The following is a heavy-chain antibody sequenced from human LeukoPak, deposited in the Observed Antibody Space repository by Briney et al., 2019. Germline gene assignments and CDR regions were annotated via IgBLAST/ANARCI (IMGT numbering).Heavy chain of an antibody. J-gene: IGHJ5*02. Sequence: ASVKVSCKASGYTFTSYYMHWVRQAPGQGLEWMGIINPSGGSTSYAQKFQGRVTMTRDTSTSTVYVELSSLRSEDTVVYYCASSPWLVQGSGSYSNWFDPWGQGTLVTVSS. CDR2: INPSGGST. CDR1: GYTFTSYY. CDR3: ASSPWLVQGSGSYSNWFDP. D-gene: IGHD3-10*01. V-gene: IGHV1-46*01.